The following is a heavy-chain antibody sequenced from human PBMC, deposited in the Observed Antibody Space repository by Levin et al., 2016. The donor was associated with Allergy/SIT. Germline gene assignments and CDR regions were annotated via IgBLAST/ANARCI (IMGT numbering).Heavy chain of an antibody. CDR1: GFTFSSYW. CDR2: IVADGSST. V-gene: IGHV3-74*01. Sequence: LSLTCAASGFTFSSYWMHWVRQAPGKGLVWVSRIVADGSSTNYADSVKGRFTISRDNAKSMLYLQMNSLGVEDTAVYYCARDSASIADYWGQGTLVTVSS. D-gene: IGHD1-26*01. CDR3: ARDSASIADY. J-gene: IGHJ4*02.